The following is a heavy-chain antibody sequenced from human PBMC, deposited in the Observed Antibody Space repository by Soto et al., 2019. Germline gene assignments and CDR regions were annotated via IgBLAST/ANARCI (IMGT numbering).Heavy chain of an antibody. J-gene: IGHJ4*02. D-gene: IGHD4-17*01. CDR1: GGSISSSNYY. Sequence: QLQLQESGPGLVKPSETLSLTCTVSGGSISSSNYYWGWIRQPPGKGLEWIGYVFYSGNTYYNPSLKSRVTISIDTSKNQFSLRLISVTAADTAVYYCARRAVTTVVNFDYWGQGTLVTVSS. CDR2: VFYSGNT. V-gene: IGHV4-39*01. CDR3: ARRAVTTVVNFDY.